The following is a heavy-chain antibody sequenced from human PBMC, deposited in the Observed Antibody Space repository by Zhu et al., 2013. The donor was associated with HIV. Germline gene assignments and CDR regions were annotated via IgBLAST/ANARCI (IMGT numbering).Heavy chain of an antibody. D-gene: IGHD6-6*01. J-gene: IGHJ4*02. CDR1: GGTFSNFA. CDR2: IIFVFNVA. V-gene: IGHV1-69*12. Sequence: QVQLVQSGAEVKKPGSSVKVSCKASGGTFSNFAIGWVRQAPGHGLEWVGGIIFVFNVANSAETFQGRVSLTADVSKSTAFLTLSSLTLADTALYYCILRPKYSHPSEAHLPFDYWGLGTLVTVAS. CDR3: ILRPKYSHPSEAHLPFDY.